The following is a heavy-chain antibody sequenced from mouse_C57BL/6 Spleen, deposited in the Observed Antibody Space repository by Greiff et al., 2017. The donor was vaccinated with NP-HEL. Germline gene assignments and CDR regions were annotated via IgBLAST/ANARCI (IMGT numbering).Heavy chain of an antibody. CDR2: IYPGSGST. CDR3: ARLGLYDYDEAACAY. J-gene: IGHJ3*01. Sequence: QVQLQQPGAELVKPGASVKMSCKASGYTFTSYWITWVKQRPGQGLEWIGDIYPGSGSTNYNEKFKSKATLTVDTSSSTAYMQLSSLTSEDSAVYYCARLGLYDYDEAACAYWGQGTLVTVSA. V-gene: IGHV1-55*01. CDR1: GYTFTSYW. D-gene: IGHD2-4*01.